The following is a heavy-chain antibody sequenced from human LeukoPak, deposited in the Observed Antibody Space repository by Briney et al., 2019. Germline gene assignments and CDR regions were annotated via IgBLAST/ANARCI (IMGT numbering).Heavy chain of an antibody. CDR1: GYTFTGYY. J-gene: IGHJ4*02. CDR3: ARTLGEYSSSADYDY. V-gene: IGHV1-2*02. Sequence: ASVEFSCKASGYTFTGYYMHWVRQAPGQGFEWMGWINPNSGGTNYAQKFQGSVTMTRDTSISTAYMELSRLRSDDTAVYYCARTLGEYSSSADYDYWGQGTLVTVSS. D-gene: IGHD6-13*01. CDR2: INPNSGGT.